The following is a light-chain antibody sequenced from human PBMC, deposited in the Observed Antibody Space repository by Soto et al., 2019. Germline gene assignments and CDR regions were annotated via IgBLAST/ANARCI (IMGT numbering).Light chain of an antibody. J-gene: IGLJ2*01. CDR1: SSNIAGFY. CDR3: AAWDDSLTVL. Sequence: QSVLTQPPSASGTPGQTVTISCSGSSSNIAGFYVFWYQQLPGTAPTLLIYEDNQRPSGVPDRFSGSKSDTSASLAIAGLRSGDEGDYYCAAWDDSLTVLFGGGTKLTVL. CDR2: EDN. V-gene: IGLV1-47*01.